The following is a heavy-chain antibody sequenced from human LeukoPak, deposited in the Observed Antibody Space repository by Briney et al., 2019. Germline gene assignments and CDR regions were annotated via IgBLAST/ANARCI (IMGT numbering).Heavy chain of an antibody. J-gene: IGHJ5*02. CDR3: ARDSVKYDFWSGLRGWFDP. CDR1: GFTFSSYS. Sequence: PGGSLRLSCAASGFTFSSYSMNWVRQAPGKGLEWVSSISSSSSYIYYADSVKGRFTISRDNAKNSLYLQMNSLRAEDTAVYYCARDSVKYDFWSGLRGWFDPWGQGTLVTVSS. D-gene: IGHD3-3*01. CDR2: ISSSSSYI. V-gene: IGHV3-21*01.